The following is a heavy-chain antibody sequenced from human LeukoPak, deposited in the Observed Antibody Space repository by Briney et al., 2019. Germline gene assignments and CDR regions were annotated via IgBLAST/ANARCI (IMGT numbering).Heavy chain of an antibody. J-gene: IGHJ4*02. V-gene: IGHV1-8*01. CDR3: ASRIAAAGIIDY. Sequence: ASVKVSCKASGYTFTSYDINWVRQATGQGLEWMGWMNPNSGNTGYAQKLQGRVTMTRNTSISTAYMELSSLRSEDTAVYYCASRIAAAGIIDYWGQGTLVTVSS. CDR2: MNPNSGNT. D-gene: IGHD6-13*01. CDR1: GYTFTSYD.